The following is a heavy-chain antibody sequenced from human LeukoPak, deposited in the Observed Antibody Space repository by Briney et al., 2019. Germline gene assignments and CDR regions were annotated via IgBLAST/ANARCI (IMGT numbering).Heavy chain of an antibody. J-gene: IGHJ6*02. D-gene: IGHD2-2*01. V-gene: IGHV1-69*13. CDR1: GGTFSSYA. CDR2: IIPIFGTA. CDR3: ARRNAYCSTTSCSHASYFYYGMDV. Sequence: GASVKVSCKASGGTFSSYAISWVRQAPGQGLEWMGGIIPIFGTANYAQKFQGRVTITADESTSTAYMELSSLRSEDTAVYYCARRNAYCSTTSCSHASYFYYGMDVWGQGTTVTVSS.